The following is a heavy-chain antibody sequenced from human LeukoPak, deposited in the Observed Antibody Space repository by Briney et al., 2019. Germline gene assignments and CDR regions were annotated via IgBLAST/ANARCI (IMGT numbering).Heavy chain of an antibody. V-gene: IGHV5-51*01. D-gene: IGHD3-9*01. CDR3: ARLKHSDWSLEPYFDY. Sequence: GESLKISCKGSGYSFTTYWIGWVRQMPGKGLEWMGVFYPGDSDTRYSPSFQGQVTISADKSISTAYLQWSSLKASDTAMYYCARLKHSDWSLEPYFDYWGQGTLVTVSS. J-gene: IGHJ4*02. CDR2: FYPGDSDT. CDR1: GYSFTTYW.